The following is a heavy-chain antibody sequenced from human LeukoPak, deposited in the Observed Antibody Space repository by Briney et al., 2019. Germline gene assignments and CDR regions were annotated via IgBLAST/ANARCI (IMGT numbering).Heavy chain of an antibody. J-gene: IGHJ4*02. Sequence: SETLSLTCTVSGDSISSYYWSWIRQPPGKGLEWIGEINHSGSTNYNPSLKSRVTISVDTSKNQFSLKLSSVTAADTAVYYCARGWLSSIFYWGQGTLVTVSS. D-gene: IGHD3-3*01. CDR3: ARGWLSSIFY. V-gene: IGHV4-34*01. CDR2: INHSGST. CDR1: GDSISSYY.